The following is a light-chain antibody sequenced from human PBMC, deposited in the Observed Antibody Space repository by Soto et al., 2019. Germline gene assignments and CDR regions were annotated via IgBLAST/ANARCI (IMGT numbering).Light chain of an antibody. CDR2: DVS. V-gene: IGLV2-14*01. CDR1: SSDIGGYNY. CDR3: SSFTSSNTYVV. Sequence: QSALTQPASVSGSPGQSITISCTGTSSDIGGYNYVSLYQQHPGKAPKLMIYDVSNRPSGVSNRFSGSKSGNTASLTISGLQAEDEADYYCSSFTSSNTYVVLGGGTKVTVL. J-gene: IGLJ2*01.